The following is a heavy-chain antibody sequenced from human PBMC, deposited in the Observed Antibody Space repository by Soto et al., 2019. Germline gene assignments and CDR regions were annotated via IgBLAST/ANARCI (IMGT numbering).Heavy chain of an antibody. J-gene: IGHJ6*02. V-gene: IGHV1-69*01. Sequence: QVQLVQSGAEVKKPGSSVKVSCKASGGTFSSYAISWVRQAPGQGLEWMGGIIPIFGTANYAQKFQGRVTITADESTSTAYIELSSLRSEDTAVYYCASHPYGDYVQDYYYGMDVWGQGTTVTVSS. CDR2: IIPIFGTA. CDR3: ASHPYGDYVQDYYYGMDV. D-gene: IGHD4-17*01. CDR1: GGTFSSYA.